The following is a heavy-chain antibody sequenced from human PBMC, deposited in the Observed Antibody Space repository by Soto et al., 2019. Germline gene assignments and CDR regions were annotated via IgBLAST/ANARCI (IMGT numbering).Heavy chain of an antibody. CDR3: ARGNDSSGYYYFDYYGMDV. J-gene: IGHJ6*02. V-gene: IGHV5-10-1*01. CDR2: IDPSDSYT. CDR1: GYSFTSYW. D-gene: IGHD3-22*01. Sequence: PGESLKISCKGSGYSFTSYWISWVRQMPGKGLEWMGRIDPSDSYTNYSPSFQGHVTISADKSISTAYLQWSSLKASDTAMYYCARGNDSSGYYYFDYYGMDVWGQGTTVTVS.